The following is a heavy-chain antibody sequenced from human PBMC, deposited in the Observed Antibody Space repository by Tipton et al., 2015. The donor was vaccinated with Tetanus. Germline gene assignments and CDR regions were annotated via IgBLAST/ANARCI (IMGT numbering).Heavy chain of an antibody. CDR3: VRDRSDSWYWFDT. Sequence: QVQLVQSGAEVKKPGASVKVSCKTSGYTFTNSGFSWVRQAPGQGLEWMGWISAHNGNTDYAQNLQGRLTMTTDTSTNTAYMELRNLRSDDTAVYHCVRDRSDSWYWFDTWGQGTLVTVSS. D-gene: IGHD6-13*01. CDR2: ISAHNGNT. J-gene: IGHJ5*02. CDR1: GYTFTNSG. V-gene: IGHV1-18*04.